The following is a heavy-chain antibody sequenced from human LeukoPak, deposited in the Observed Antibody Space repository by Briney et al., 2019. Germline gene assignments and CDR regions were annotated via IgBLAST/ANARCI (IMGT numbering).Heavy chain of an antibody. CDR3: ARAPCSSGGSCYFYYYYMDV. CDR1: GGTFSSYA. D-gene: IGHD2-15*01. V-gene: IGHV1-69*05. CDR2: IIPIFGTA. Sequence: SVKVSCKASGGTFSSYAISWVRQAPGQGLEWMGGIIPIFGTANYAQKFQGRVTITTDESTSTAYMELGSLRSEDTAVYYCARAPCSSGGSCYFYYYYMDVWGKGTTVTVSS. J-gene: IGHJ6*03.